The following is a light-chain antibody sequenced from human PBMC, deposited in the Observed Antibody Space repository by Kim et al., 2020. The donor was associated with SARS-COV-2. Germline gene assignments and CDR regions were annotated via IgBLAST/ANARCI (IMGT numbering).Light chain of an antibody. J-gene: IGLJ3*02. Sequence: QSVLTQAPSASGTPGQNVTVSCSGTSSNIGANPVNWYQQFPGTAPKVVIYTNNQRPSGVPDRFSGSKSGTSASLAIGGLQSEDEADYYCAAWDDSLTGWVFGGGTKLTVL. CDR2: TNN. CDR3: AAWDDSLTGWV. V-gene: IGLV1-44*01. CDR1: SSNIGANP.